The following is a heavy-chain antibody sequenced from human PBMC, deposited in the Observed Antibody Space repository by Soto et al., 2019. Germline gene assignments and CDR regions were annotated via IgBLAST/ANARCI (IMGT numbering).Heavy chain of an antibody. CDR1: GYTCTSYD. Sequence: QVQLVQSGAEVKKPGASVKVSCKASGYTCTSYDINWVRQATGQGLEWRGWMNPNSASTGYAQKFKGKVTMTMNTSTTTAYMDLSSLRSEDKAVYFCASGGGDSLNGFDPWGQGTLVTVSS. D-gene: IGHD2-21*02. J-gene: IGHJ5*02. CDR3: ASGGGDSLNGFDP. CDR2: MNPNSAST. V-gene: IGHV1-8*01.